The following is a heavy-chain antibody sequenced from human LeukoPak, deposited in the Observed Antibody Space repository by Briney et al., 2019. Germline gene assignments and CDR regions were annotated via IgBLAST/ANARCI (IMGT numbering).Heavy chain of an antibody. D-gene: IGHD3-10*01. J-gene: IGHJ6*03. Sequence: ASVKVSCKASGYTFTSYDINWVRQATGQGLEWMGWMNPNSGNTGYAQKFQGRVTITRNTSISTAYMELSSLRSEDTAVYYCARARGYLWFGELSSHMDVWGKGTTVTISS. V-gene: IGHV1-8*03. CDR3: ARARGYLWFGELSSHMDV. CDR1: GYTFTSYD. CDR2: MNPNSGNT.